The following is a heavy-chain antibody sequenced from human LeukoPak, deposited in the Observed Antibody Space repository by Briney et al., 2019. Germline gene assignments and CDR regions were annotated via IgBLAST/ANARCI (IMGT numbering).Heavy chain of an antibody. CDR1: GFTFSNYA. J-gene: IGHJ4*02. D-gene: IGHD6-19*01. CDR2: ISGSGGIT. V-gene: IGHV3-23*01. Sequence: PGGSLRLSCAASGFTFSNYAMNWVRQAPGKGLEWVSAISGSGGITYYADSVKGRFTISRDNSKNTVYLQMNSLRVEDTAVYYCAGSSGWYLAYWGQGTLVIGSS. CDR3: AGSSGWYLAY.